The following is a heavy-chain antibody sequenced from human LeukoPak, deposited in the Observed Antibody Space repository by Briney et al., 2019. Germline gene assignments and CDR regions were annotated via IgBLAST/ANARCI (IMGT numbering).Heavy chain of an antibody. V-gene: IGHV3-7*01. D-gene: IGHD1/OR15-1a*01. CDR1: GFPFSGSW. J-gene: IGHJ4*02. Sequence: GGSLSLSCAASGFPFSGSWMSWVRQAPGKGLEWVATIKGDGSGKFYVDSVKGRFAISRDDAKSSLFLQMDSLRSEDTAVYYCTKNTHDYWGQGTLVTVSS. CDR2: IKGDGSGK. CDR3: TKNTHDY.